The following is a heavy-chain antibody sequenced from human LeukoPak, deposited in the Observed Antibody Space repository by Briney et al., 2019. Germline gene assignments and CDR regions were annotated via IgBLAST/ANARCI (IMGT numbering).Heavy chain of an antibody. CDR3: ARGYGSGSYYRY. CDR2: INQSGST. J-gene: IGHJ4*02. Sequence: PGGSLRLSCAASGFTFSSYAMSWVRQPPGKGLEWIGEINQSGSTNYNPSLKSRLTISVDTSNNQFSLKMSSVTAADTAVYYCARGYGSGSYYRYWGQGTLVTVSS. CDR1: GFTFSSYA. V-gene: IGHV4-34*01. D-gene: IGHD3-10*01.